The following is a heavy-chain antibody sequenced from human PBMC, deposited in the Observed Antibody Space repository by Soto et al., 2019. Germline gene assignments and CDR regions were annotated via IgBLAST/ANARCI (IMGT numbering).Heavy chain of an antibody. CDR1: GFTFSSYS. V-gene: IGHV3-48*02. Sequence: GGSLRLSCAASGFTFSSYSMNWVRQAPGKGLEWVSYISSSSSTIYYADSVKGRFTISRDNAKNSLYLQMNSLRDEDTAVYYCAIVNYDFWSGYYPLGMDVWGQGTTVTVSS. J-gene: IGHJ6*02. D-gene: IGHD3-3*01. CDR3: AIVNYDFWSGYYPLGMDV. CDR2: ISSSSSTI.